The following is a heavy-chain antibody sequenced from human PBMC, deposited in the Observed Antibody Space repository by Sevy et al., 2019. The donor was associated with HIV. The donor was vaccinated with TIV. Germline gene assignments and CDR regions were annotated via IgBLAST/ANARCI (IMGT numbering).Heavy chain of an antibody. CDR3: ARGIYGSGSRLGLGY. J-gene: IGHJ4*03. CDR2: MRQDGSEK. Sequence: GGSLRLSCAASGFTFSSYWMTWVRQAPGKGLEWVANMRQDGSEKYYVDSVKGRFTISRDNAKNSLYLQMNGLRAEDTAVYYCARGIYGSGSRLGLGYWGQGTLVTV. V-gene: IGHV3-7*01. D-gene: IGHD3-10*01. CDR1: GFTFSSYW.